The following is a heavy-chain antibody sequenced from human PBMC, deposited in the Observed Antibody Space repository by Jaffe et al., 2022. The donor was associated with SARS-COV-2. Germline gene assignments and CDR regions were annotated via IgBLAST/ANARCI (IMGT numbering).Heavy chain of an antibody. CDR3: AREVVLAAAHGTDVGDFDL. J-gene: IGHJ2*01. Sequence: QVQLVQSGSELKKPGASVKVSCKASGYTFTSYAMNWVRQAPGQGLEWMGWINTNTGNPTYAQGFTGRFVFSLDTSVSTAYLQISSLKAEDTAVYYCAREVVLAAAHGTDVGDFDLWGRGTLVTVSS. V-gene: IGHV7-4-1*02. D-gene: IGHD6-13*01. CDR1: GYTFTSYA. CDR2: INTNTGNP.